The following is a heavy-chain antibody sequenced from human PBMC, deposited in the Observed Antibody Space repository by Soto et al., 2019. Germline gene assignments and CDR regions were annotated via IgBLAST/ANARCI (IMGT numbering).Heavy chain of an antibody. D-gene: IGHD3-16*01. CDR1: GYSISSSNW. J-gene: IGHJ5*02. CDR3: GRGAGAGVVVGEEKGSDP. Sequence: SETLSLTCAVSGYSISSSNWWGWIRQPPGKGLEWIGYIYYSGTTYYNPSLKSRVTMSVDTSKNQFSLELNSVTAADTAVYFCGRGAGAGVVVGEEKGSDPGGEGPRVP. CDR2: IYYSGTT. V-gene: IGHV4-28*01.